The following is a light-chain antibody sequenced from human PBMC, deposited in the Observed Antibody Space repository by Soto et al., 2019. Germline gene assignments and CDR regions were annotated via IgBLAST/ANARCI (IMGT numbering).Light chain of an antibody. J-gene: IGKJ2*01. V-gene: IGKV3-20*01. CDR2: GAS. CDR3: QLYGRSPYT. CDR1: QSVSSSY. Sequence: EIVLTQSPGTLSLSPGERATLSCRASQSVSSSYLAWYQQKPGQAPRLLIYGASSRATGIPDRFSGSGSGTDFTLTISRLEPEDFAVYYCQLYGRSPYTFGQGTKLEMK.